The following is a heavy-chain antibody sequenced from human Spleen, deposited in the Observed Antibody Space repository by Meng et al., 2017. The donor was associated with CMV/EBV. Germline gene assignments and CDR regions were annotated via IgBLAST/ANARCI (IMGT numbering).Heavy chain of an antibody. D-gene: IGHD3-3*01. V-gene: IGHV3-48*04. J-gene: IGHJ6*02. Sequence: GESLKISCAASGFTFRDYSMNWVRQAPGKGLEWVSYISSSTNTIHYVDSVKGRFTISRDNAKNSLYLQMNSLRVEDTAVYYCARGRVEVGYDFWSGYSGYGMDVWGLGTTVTVSS. CDR2: ISSSTNTI. CDR1: GFTFRDYS. CDR3: ARGRVEVGYDFWSGYSGYGMDV.